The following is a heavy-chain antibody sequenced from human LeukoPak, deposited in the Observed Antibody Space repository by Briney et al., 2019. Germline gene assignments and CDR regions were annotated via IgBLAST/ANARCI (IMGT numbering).Heavy chain of an antibody. J-gene: IGHJ4*02. D-gene: IGHD3-10*01. V-gene: IGHV3-23*01. CDR3: AKAPNYYYGSGSYGLVDY. CDR2: ISGSGGST. CDR1: GFTFSSYA. Sequence: GGSLRLSCAASGFTFSSYAMSWVRQAPGRGLEWVSAISGSGGSTYYADSVKGRFTISRDNSKNTLYLQMNSLRAEDTAVYYCAKAPNYYYGSGSYGLVDYWGQGTLVTVSS.